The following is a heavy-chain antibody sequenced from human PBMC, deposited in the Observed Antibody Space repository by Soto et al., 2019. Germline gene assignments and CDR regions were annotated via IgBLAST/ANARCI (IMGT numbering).Heavy chain of an antibody. CDR2: IIPICGTT. CDR3: ARVVPGAEAWFGP. J-gene: IGHJ5*02. CDR1: GGTFSSYS. Sequence: ASVKVSCKASGGTFSSYSISWVRQSPVQGLEWMGWIIPICGTTNYAQKFQGRVTMTADKSTTTAYMELRSLRSDDTAVYYCARVVPGAEAWFGPWGQGTLVTVSS. V-gene: IGHV1-69*06. D-gene: IGHD2-2*01.